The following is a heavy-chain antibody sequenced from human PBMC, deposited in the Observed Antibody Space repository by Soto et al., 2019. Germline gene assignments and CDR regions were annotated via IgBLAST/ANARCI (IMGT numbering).Heavy chain of an antibody. Sequence: GGSLRLSCAASGFTFSNAWMSWFRQAPGKGLEWVGRIKSKTDGGTTDYAAPVKGRFTISRDDSKNTLYLQMNSLKTEDTAVYYCTTASGRYCSGGSCYSVSDDAFDIWGQGTMVTVSS. CDR2: IKSKTDGGTT. D-gene: IGHD2-15*01. CDR1: GFTFSNAW. CDR3: TTASGRYCSGGSCYSVSDDAFDI. V-gene: IGHV3-15*01. J-gene: IGHJ3*02.